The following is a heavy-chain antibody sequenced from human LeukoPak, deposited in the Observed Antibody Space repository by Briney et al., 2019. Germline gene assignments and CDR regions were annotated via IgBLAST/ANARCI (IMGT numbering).Heavy chain of an antibody. D-gene: IGHD2-2*02. J-gene: IGHJ4*02. CDR3: ARGRGCSSTSCYSDY. V-gene: IGHV3-21*01. CDR2: ISSSSTYI. Sequence: GGSLRLSCAASGFTFSSYSMNWVRQAPGKGLEWVSSISSSSTYIYYADSVKGRFTISRGNAKNALYLQMNSLRAEDTAVYYCARGRGCSSTSCYSDYWGQGTLVTVSS. CDR1: GFTFSSYS.